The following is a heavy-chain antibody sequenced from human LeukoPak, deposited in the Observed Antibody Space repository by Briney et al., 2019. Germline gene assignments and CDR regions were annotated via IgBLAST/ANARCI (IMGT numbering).Heavy chain of an antibody. D-gene: IGHD3-10*01. Sequence: PGGSLRLSCAASGFSFTNAWMSWVRQDPGKGLEWVGRIKSKTDGGTTDYAAPVKGRFTISRDDSTDTLFLQMISLKAEDTAVYYCTAEYYGSGKYWGQGTLVTVSS. CDR2: IKSKTDGGTT. CDR3: TAEYYGSGKY. CDR1: GFSFTNAW. J-gene: IGHJ4*02. V-gene: IGHV3-15*01.